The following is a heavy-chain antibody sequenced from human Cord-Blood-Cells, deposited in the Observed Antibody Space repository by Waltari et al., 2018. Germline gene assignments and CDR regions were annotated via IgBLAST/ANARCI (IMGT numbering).Heavy chain of an antibody. V-gene: IGHV4-34*01. CDR3: ARGSPFIVVVPAAGFDY. D-gene: IGHD2-2*01. Sequence: QVQLQPWGAGLLKPSETLSLTCAVYGGSFSGYYWSWIRQPPGKGLEWIGEINHSGSTNYNPSLKSRVTISVDTSKNQFSLKLSSVTAADTAVYYCARGSPFIVVVPAAGFDYWGQGTLVTVSS. CDR2: INHSGST. CDR1: GGSFSGYY. J-gene: IGHJ4*02.